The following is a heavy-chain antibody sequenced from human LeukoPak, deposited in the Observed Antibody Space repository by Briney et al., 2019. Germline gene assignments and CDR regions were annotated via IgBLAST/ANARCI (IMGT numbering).Heavy chain of an antibody. J-gene: IGHJ4*02. D-gene: IGHD3-22*01. Sequence: GGSLRLSCAASGFTFSSYWMSWVRQAPGKGLEWVANIKQDGSEKYYVDSVKGRFTIPRDNAKNSLYLQMNSLRAEDTAVYYCARYYYDSSGYYPYYFDYWGQGNLVTASS. V-gene: IGHV3-7*01. CDR2: IKQDGSEK. CDR1: GFTFSSYW. CDR3: ARYYYDSSGYYPYYFDY.